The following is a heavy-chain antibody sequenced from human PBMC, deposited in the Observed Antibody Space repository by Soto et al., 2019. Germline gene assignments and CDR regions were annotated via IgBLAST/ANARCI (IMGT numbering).Heavy chain of an antibody. CDR1: GYTFTSYG. J-gene: IGHJ4*02. D-gene: IGHD1-26*01. CDR3: ARRPLGATTLDY. CDR2: ISPDNGNT. Sequence: QVQLVQSGAEMEKPGASVKVSCKASGYTFTSYGIVWVRQAPGQGPEWMGWISPDNGNTVYAQNLQGRVTMTTDTSTSTAYMELMSLRSDDTAVYYCARRPLGATTLDYWGQGTLVTVSS. V-gene: IGHV1-18*04.